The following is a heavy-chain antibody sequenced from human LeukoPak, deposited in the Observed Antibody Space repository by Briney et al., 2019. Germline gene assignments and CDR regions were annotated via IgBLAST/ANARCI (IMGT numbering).Heavy chain of an antibody. Sequence: SETLSLTCAVYGGSFSGYYWSWIRQPPGKGLEWIGEINHSGSTNYSPSLKSRVTISVDTSKNQFSLKLSSVTAADTAVYYCVGYDSSGYRDYWGQGTLVTVSS. J-gene: IGHJ4*02. CDR3: VGYDSSGYRDY. CDR2: INHSGST. V-gene: IGHV4-34*01. CDR1: GGSFSGYY. D-gene: IGHD3-22*01.